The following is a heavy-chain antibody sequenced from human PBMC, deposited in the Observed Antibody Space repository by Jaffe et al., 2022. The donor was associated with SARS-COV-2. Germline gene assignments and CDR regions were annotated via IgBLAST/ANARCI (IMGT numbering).Heavy chain of an antibody. V-gene: IGHV4-38-2*02. CDR1: GYSISSGYY. CDR3: ARGGSGTLGFLDAFDI. D-gene: IGHD3-10*01. Sequence: QVQLQESGPGLVKPSETLSLTCTVSGYSISSGYYWGWIRQPPGKGLEWIGSIYHSGSTYYNPSLKSRVTISVDTSKNQFSLKLSSVTAADTAVYYCARGGSGTLGFLDAFDIWGQGTMVTVSS. J-gene: IGHJ3*02. CDR2: IYHSGST.